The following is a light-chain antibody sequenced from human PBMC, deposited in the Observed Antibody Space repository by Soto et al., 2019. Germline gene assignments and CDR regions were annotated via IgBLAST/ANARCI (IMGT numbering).Light chain of an antibody. CDR2: EVS. CDR1: SSDVGAYNY. CDR3: TSYAGSDIWV. Sequence: QSALTQPPSASGSPGQSVTISCTGTSSDVGAYNYVSWYQQYPGKAPKLMIYEVSKRPSGVPDRFSGSKSGKTASLTVSGLRPEDAADYYCTSYAGSDIWVFGGGTKLTVL. J-gene: IGLJ3*02. V-gene: IGLV2-8*01.